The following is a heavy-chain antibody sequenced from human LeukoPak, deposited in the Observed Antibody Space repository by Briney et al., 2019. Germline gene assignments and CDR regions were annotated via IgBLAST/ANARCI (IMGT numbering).Heavy chain of an antibody. J-gene: IGHJ4*02. D-gene: IGHD4-17*01. CDR1: GGSFSGYY. CDR3: ASGTTVTNSGY. Sequence: SETLSLTCAVYGGSFSGYYWSWIRQPPGKRLEWIGEINHSGSTNYNPSLKSRVTISVDTSKNQFSLKLSSVTAADTAVYYCASGTTVTNSGYWGQGTLVTVSS. V-gene: IGHV4-34*01. CDR2: INHSGST.